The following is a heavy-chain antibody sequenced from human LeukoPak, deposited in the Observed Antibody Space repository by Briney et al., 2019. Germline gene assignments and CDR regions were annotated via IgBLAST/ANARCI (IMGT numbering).Heavy chain of an antibody. CDR3: ARDRTYCSGGSCYPTGYFDY. Sequence: SETLSLTCAVYGGSFSGYYWSWIRQPPGKGLEWIGEINHSGSTNYNPSLKSRVTISVDTSKNQFSLKLSSVTAADTAVYYCARDRTYCSGGSCYPTGYFDYWGQGTLVTVSS. CDR2: INHSGST. V-gene: IGHV4-34*01. D-gene: IGHD2-15*01. J-gene: IGHJ4*02. CDR1: GGSFSGYY.